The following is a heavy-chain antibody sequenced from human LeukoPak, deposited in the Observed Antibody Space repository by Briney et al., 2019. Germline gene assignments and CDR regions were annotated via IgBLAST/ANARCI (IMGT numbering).Heavy chain of an antibody. CDR2: INHSGST. V-gene: IGHV4-34*01. J-gene: IGHJ4*02. CDR1: GGSFSGYY. CDR3: ARRGGYSGYEYDY. D-gene: IGHD5-12*01. Sequence: PSETLSLTCAVYGGSFSGYYWSWIRQPPGKWLEWIGEINHSGSTNYNPSLKSRVTISVDTSKNQFSLKLSSVTAADTAVYYCARRGGYSGYEYDYWGQGTLVTVSS.